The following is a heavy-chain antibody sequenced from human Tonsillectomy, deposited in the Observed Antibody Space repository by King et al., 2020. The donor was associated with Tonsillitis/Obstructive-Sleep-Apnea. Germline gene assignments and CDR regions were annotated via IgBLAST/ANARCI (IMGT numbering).Heavy chain of an antibody. CDR3: ARDPDYYEFWSGPPGYMDV. CDR2: IYSGGST. CDR1: GFTVSSNY. Sequence: QLVQSGGGLIQPGGSLRLSCAASGFTVSSNYMSWVRQAPGKGLEWVSVIYSGGSTYYADSVKGRFPISRDNSKNTLYLQMNSLRAEDTAVYYCARDPDYYEFWSGPPGYMDVWGKGTTVTVSS. D-gene: IGHD3-3*01. V-gene: IGHV3-53*01. J-gene: IGHJ6*03.